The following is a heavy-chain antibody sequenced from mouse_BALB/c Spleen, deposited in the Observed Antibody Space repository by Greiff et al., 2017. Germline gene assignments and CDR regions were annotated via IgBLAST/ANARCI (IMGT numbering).Heavy chain of an antibody. CDR2: INPSSGYT. V-gene: IGHV1-4*02. J-gene: IGHJ2*01. D-gene: IGHD4-1*01. CDR3: ARSDWDVRDY. Sequence: VQLQQSAAELARPGASVKMSCKASGYTFTSYTMHWVKQRPGQGLEWIGYINPSSGYTEYNQKFKDKTTLTADKSSSTAYMQLSSLTSEDSAVYYCARSDWDVRDYWGQGTTLTVSS. CDR1: GYTFTSYT.